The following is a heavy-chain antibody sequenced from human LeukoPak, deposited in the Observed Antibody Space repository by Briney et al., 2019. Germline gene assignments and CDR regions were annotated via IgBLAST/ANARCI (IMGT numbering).Heavy chain of an antibody. V-gene: IGHV3-72*01. Sequence: GGSLRLSCAASGFTFSDHFLDWVRQAPGKGLEWVGRTRNKANSYITEYAASVKGRFTISRDDSKNSLYLQMSSLKTDDTAMYYCASVRGTFGYWGQGALVTVSS. CDR1: GFTFSDHF. D-gene: IGHD1-26*01. CDR2: TRNKANSYIT. CDR3: ASVRGTFGY. J-gene: IGHJ4*02.